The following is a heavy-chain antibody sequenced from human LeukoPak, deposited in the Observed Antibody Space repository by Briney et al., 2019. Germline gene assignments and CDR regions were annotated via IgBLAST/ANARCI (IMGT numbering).Heavy chain of an antibody. D-gene: IGHD6-19*01. CDR2: VNHSGST. J-gene: IGHJ4*02. CDR3: AVNGYSSGWFTKNYFDY. CDR1: GGSFSGYY. Sequence: PSETLSLTCAVYGGSFSGYYWSWIRQPPGKGLEWIGEVNHSGSTNHNPSLKSRVTISVDTSKNQFSLKLSSVTAADTAVYYCAVNGYSSGWFTKNYFDYWGQGTLVTVSS. V-gene: IGHV4-34*01.